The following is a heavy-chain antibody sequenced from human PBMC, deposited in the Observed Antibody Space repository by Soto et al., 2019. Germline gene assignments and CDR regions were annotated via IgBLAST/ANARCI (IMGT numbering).Heavy chain of an antibody. CDR1: GGTFSSYA. CDR3: ARSAAAGCRHYYYGMDV. D-gene: IGHD6-13*01. V-gene: IGHV1-69*01. J-gene: IGHJ6*02. Sequence: QVQLVQSGAEVKKPGTSVKVSCKASGGTFSSYAISWVRQAPGQGLEWMGGIIPTFGTANYVQKSQGRVTITADESTSTAYMELSSLRSEDTAVYYCARSAAAGCRHYYYGMDVWGQGTTVTVSS. CDR2: IIPTFGTA.